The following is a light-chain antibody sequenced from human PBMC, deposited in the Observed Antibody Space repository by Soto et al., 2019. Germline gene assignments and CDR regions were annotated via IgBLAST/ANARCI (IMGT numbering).Light chain of an antibody. CDR3: QKYDTAPWT. J-gene: IGKJ1*01. Sequence: DIQMTQSPSSLSASVGDRVTITCRASQDISNFLAWYQQKPGKVPELLISAASTLQSGVPSRFTGSGSGTDFTLTISSLQPEDVATYYCQKYDTAPWTFGQGTKVEIK. CDR1: QDISNF. V-gene: IGKV1-27*01. CDR2: AAS.